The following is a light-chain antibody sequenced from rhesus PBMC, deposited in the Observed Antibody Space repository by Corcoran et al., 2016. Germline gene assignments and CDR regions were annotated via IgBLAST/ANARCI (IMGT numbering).Light chain of an antibody. CDR3: QQYYTTPWT. J-gene: IGKJ1*01. CDR2: QAS. V-gene: IGKV1-22*01. CDR1: QSISSR. Sequence: DIQMTQSPSSLSASVGDTVTITCRASQSISSRLAWYQQKQRKAHKFLYYQASSLKNWVPSRFRGGGYWTDFTLTISSLQSEYLATYYCQQYYTTPWTFGQGTKVEIK.